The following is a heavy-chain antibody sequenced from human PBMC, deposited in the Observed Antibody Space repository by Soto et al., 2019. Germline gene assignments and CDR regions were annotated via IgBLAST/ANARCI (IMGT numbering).Heavy chain of an antibody. CDR2: IIPIFGTA. D-gene: IGHD1-26*01. CDR3: ARDGGRHSGGIDY. Sequence: QVQLVQSGAEVKKPGSSVKVSCKASGGTFSSSSINWVRQAPGQGLEWMGEIIPIFGTANYAQKCQGRVTITADESTSTAYMELSSLRSEDTAVYYCARDGGRHSGGIDYWGQGTLVTVSS. V-gene: IGHV1-69*01. J-gene: IGHJ4*02. CDR1: GGTFSSSS.